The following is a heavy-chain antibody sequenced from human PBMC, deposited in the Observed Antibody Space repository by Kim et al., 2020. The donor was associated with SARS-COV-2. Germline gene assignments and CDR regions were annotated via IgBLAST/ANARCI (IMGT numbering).Heavy chain of an antibody. D-gene: IGHD3-10*01. V-gene: IGHV1-46*01. CDR2: INPSGGST. Sequence: ASVKVSCKASGYTFTSYYMHWVRQAPGQGLEWMGIINPSGGSTSYAQKFQGRVTMTRDTSTSTAYMELSSLRSEDTAVYYCARGGFTMVRGVNVGPKNWFDPWGQGTLVTVSS. CDR3: ARGGFTMVRGVNVGPKNWFDP. J-gene: IGHJ5*02. CDR1: GYTFTSYY.